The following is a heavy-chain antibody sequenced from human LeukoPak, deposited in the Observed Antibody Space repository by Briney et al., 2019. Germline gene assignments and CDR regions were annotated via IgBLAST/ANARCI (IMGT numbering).Heavy chain of an antibody. CDR3: ASTAVGGIAAAGPDY. Sequence: GGSLRLSCAASGFTFSSYSMNWVRQAPGKGLEWVSSISSSSSYIYYADSVKGRFTISRDNAKNSLYLQMNSLRAEDTAVYYCASTAVGGIAAAGPDYWGQGTLVTVSS. D-gene: IGHD6-13*01. J-gene: IGHJ4*02. V-gene: IGHV3-21*01. CDR2: ISSSSSYI. CDR1: GFTFSSYS.